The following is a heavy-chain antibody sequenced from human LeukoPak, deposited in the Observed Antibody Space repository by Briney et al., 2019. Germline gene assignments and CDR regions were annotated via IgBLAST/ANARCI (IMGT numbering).Heavy chain of an antibody. D-gene: IGHD3-10*01. V-gene: IGHV5-51*01. Sequence: GESLKISCKGSGYSFTSYWIGWVRQMPGEGLEWMGIIYPGDSDTRYSPSFQGQVTISVDKSISTTYLQWNSLKASDTAIYYCARRDGSGIRGPMDVWGQGTTVTVSS. CDR3: ARRDGSGIRGPMDV. CDR1: GYSFTSYW. CDR2: IYPGDSDT. J-gene: IGHJ6*02.